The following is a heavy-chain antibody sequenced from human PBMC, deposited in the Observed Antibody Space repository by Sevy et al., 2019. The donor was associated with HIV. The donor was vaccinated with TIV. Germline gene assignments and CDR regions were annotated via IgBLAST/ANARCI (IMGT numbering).Heavy chain of an antibody. Sequence: GGSLRLSCAASGFTFSTYAMSWVRQAPGTGLEWVSVITYSGVNTYYADSVKGRFTISRDNSKNKLYLQMNSLRAEDTAVYYCAKDRVSGTYYTGDFDYWGQRTLVTVSS. V-gene: IGHV3-23*01. CDR2: ITYSGVNT. CDR3: AKDRVSGTYYTGDFDY. J-gene: IGHJ4*02. CDR1: GFTFSTYA. D-gene: IGHD3-10*01.